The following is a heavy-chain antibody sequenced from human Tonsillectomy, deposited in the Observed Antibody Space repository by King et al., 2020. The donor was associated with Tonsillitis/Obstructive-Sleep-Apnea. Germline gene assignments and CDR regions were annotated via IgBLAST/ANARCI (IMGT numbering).Heavy chain of an antibody. CDR1: GFTLGSYW. V-gene: IGHV3-7*04. CDR2: IKQDGSDT. J-gene: IGHJ4*02. CDR3: ARLFGGERRLDQ. Sequence: VQLVESGGDLVQPGGSLRLSCAASGFTLGSYWMTWVRQAPGQGLEWVANIKQDGSDTYYVDSVKSRFTISRDNAKNSLYLQMNSLRAEDTAVYYCARLFGGERRLDQGGQGTLVTVSS. D-gene: IGHD3-10*02.